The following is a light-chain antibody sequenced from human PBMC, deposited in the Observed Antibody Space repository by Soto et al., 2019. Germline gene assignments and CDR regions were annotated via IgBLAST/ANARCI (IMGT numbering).Light chain of an antibody. CDR1: QSVXXX. Sequence: EIVLTQSPATLSLSPGERATLSCRASQSVXXXLAWYQQKPGQAPRPLIYDASNRATGIPARFSGSGSGTDFTLTISSLEPEDFAVYYCQQRSNWPRFTFGPGNKVDIK. CDR2: DAS. J-gene: IGKJ3*01. CDR3: QQRSNWPRFT. V-gene: IGKV3-11*01.